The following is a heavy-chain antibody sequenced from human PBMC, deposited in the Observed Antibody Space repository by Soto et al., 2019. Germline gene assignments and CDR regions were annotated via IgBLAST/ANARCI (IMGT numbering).Heavy chain of an antibody. Sequence: QVQLVQSGAEVKKPGSSVKVSCKASGDIFSSYPFSWVRQAPGQGLEWMGGLVPLLGTADYAQKFQERVTITADDSTSTVYMELSSLRSDDTAVYYCARDRGSQNWYFGVWGRGTLVSVSS. CDR3: ARDRGSQNWYFGV. J-gene: IGHJ2*01. V-gene: IGHV1-69*01. CDR1: GDIFSSYP. D-gene: IGHD3-10*01. CDR2: LVPLLGTA.